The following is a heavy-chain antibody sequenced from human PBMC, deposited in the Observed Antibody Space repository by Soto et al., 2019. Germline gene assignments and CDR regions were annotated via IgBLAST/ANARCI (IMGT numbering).Heavy chain of an antibody. Sequence: QVQLVQSGAEVKKPGSSVKVSCKASGGTFSSYSINWVRQAPGQGLEWMGEIIPIFGTANYAQKFQGRVTITAAESTSTAYMELSSLRSEDTAVYYCARDGGRKSGGIEYWGQGTLVTVSS. D-gene: IGHD1-26*01. CDR1: GGTFSSYS. J-gene: IGHJ4*02. CDR2: IIPIFGTA. V-gene: IGHV1-69*01. CDR3: ARDGGRKSGGIEY.